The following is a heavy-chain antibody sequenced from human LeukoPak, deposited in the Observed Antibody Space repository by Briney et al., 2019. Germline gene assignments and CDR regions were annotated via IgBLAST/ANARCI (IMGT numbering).Heavy chain of an antibody. CDR1: GFTFGSTA. CDR2: ISGSGGST. CDR3: AIDSSGWTLPNWYFDR. D-gene: IGHD6-19*01. V-gene: IGHV3-23*01. Sequence: GGSLRLSCAAYGFTFGSTAMSWVRQAPGKGLEWVSAISGSGGSTYYAVSVKGRFTISRDNSKNTLYLQMNSLRAEDTAVYYCAIDSSGWTLPNWYFDRWGRGTLVTVSS. J-gene: IGHJ2*01.